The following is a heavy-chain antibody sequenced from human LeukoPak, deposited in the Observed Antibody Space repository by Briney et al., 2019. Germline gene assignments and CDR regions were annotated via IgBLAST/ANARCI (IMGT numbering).Heavy chain of an antibody. D-gene: IGHD2-15*01. V-gene: IGHV3-23*01. Sequence: GGSLRLSCAASGFTFSNYAMSRVRQAPGKGLEWVSAISAGGDSTYYTDSVKGRFTISRDNSKNTLYLQMNNLRAEDTAVYYCAKEATGGPYNWLDPWGQGTLVTVSS. CDR2: ISAGGDST. CDR1: GFTFSNYA. CDR3: AKEATGGPYNWLDP. J-gene: IGHJ5*02.